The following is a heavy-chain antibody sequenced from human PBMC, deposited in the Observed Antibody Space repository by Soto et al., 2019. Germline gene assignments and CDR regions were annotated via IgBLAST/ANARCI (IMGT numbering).Heavy chain of an antibody. V-gene: IGHV4-34*01. J-gene: IGHJ4*02. CDR3: ARVEVAYCGGDCYSSFDY. CDR2: INHSGST. CDR1: GGSFSGYY. Sequence: PSETLPLTCAVYGGSFSGYYWSWIRQPPGKGLEWIGEINHSGSTNYNPSLKSRVTISVDTSKNQFSLKLSSVTAADTAVYYCARVEVAYCGGDCYSSFDYWGQGTLVTVSS. D-gene: IGHD2-21*02.